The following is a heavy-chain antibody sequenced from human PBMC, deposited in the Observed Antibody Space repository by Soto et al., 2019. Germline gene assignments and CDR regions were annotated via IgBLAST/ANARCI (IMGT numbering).Heavy chain of an antibody. J-gene: IGHJ5*02. CDR3: ARERSAAGTGWFDP. D-gene: IGHD6-13*01. CDR2: MNPNSGNT. V-gene: IGHV1-8*01. CDR1: GYTFTSYD. Sequence: QVQLVQSGAEVKKPGASVKVSCKASGYTFTSYDINWVRQATVQGREWMGWMNPNSGNTGYAQKFQGRVTMTRNTSISTAYMELSSLRSEDTAVYYCARERSAAGTGWFDPWGQGTLVTVSS.